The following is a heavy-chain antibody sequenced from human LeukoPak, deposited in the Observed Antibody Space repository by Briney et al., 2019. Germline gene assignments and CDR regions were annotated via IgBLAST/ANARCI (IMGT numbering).Heavy chain of an antibody. CDR2: ISYDGSKK. J-gene: IGHJ4*02. CDR1: GFTFSSYG. Sequence: GGSLRLSCVGSGFTFSSYGMHWVRQAPGKGLEWVAVISYDGSKKYYADSVKGRFTISRDNSKNTLYLQMSSLRLEDTAVYYCAKDWGPSESYYGNYWGQGTLVTVSS. V-gene: IGHV3-30*18. CDR3: AKDWGPSESYYGNY. D-gene: IGHD3-10*01.